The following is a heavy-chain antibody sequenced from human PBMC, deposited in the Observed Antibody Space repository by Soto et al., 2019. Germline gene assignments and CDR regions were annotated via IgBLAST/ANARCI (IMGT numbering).Heavy chain of an antibody. D-gene: IGHD3-3*01. CDR2: ISGSGGST. CDR3: AKVRAEGITIFGVVPPRRLDP. CDR1: GFTFSSYA. V-gene: IGHV3-23*01. Sequence: PGGSLRLSCAASGFTFSSYAMSWVRQAPGRGLEWVSTISGSGGSTYYADSVKGRFTISRDNSKNTLYLQMNSLRAEDTAVYYCAKVRAEGITIFGVVPPRRLDPWGQGTLVTVSS. J-gene: IGHJ5*02.